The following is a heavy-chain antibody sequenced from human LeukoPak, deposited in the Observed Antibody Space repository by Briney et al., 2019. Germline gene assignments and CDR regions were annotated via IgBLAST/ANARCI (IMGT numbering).Heavy chain of an antibody. Sequence: GASVKVSCKASGYTFTSYDINWVRQATGQGLEWMGWMNPNSGNTGYAQKFQGRVTMTRNTSISTAYMELSSLRSEDTAVYYCARPRYYYVWGSYRYTGFYYLGQGTLVTVSS. D-gene: IGHD3-16*02. V-gene: IGHV1-8*01. CDR2: MNPNSGNT. J-gene: IGHJ4*01. CDR3: ARPRYYYVWGSYRYTGFYY. CDR1: GYTFTSYD.